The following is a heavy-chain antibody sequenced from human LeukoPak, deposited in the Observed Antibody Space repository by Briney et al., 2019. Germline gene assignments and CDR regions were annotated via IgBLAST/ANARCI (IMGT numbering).Heavy chain of an antibody. CDR1: GGSISSGDYY. D-gene: IGHD5-18*01. V-gene: IGHV4-61*08. Sequence: SQTLSLTCTVSGGSISSGDYYWSWIRQPPGKGLEWIGYIYYSGSTNYNPSLKSRVTISVDTSKNQFSLKLSSVTAADTAVYYCARDLRDSYGPPSGFDYWGQGTLVTVSS. CDR3: ARDLRDSYGPPSGFDY. J-gene: IGHJ4*02. CDR2: IYYSGST.